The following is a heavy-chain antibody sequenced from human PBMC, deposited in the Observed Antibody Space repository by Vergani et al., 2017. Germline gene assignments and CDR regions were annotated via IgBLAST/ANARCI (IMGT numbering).Heavy chain of an antibody. D-gene: IGHD6-13*01. CDR2: ISYDGSNK. Sequence: QVQLVESGGGVVQPGRSLRLSCAASGFTFSSYGMHWVRQAPGKGLEWVAVISYDGSNKYYADSVKGRFTISRDNSKNTLYLQMNSLRAEDTALYYCAKDGPVYGSSWYYYFDYWGQGTLVTVSS. J-gene: IGHJ4*02. V-gene: IGHV3-30*18. CDR1: GFTFSSYG. CDR3: AKDGPVYGSSWYYYFDY.